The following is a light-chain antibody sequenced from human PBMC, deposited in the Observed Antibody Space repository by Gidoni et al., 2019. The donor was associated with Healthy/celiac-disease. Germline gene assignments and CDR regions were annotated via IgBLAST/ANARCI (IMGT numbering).Light chain of an antibody. CDR3: SSYTSSSTPVV. CDR2: EVS. CDR1: SSDVGVYNH. V-gene: IGLV2-14*01. J-gene: IGLJ2*01. Sequence: QSALTQPASVSGSPGQSITISCTGTSSDVGVYNHVSWYQQPPGKAPKLMIYEVSNRPSGVPDRFSGSKSGNTASLTISGLQAEDEADYYCSSYTSSSTPVVFGGGTKLTVL.